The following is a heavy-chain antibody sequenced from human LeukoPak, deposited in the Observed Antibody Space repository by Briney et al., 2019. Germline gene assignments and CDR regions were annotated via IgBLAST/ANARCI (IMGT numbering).Heavy chain of an antibody. D-gene: IGHD4-17*01. Sequence: SDTLSLNCTVSGYSISSGYFWGWIRQPPGKGLEWIGTISHGGSIYYNPSLKSRVTISVDTSKNQFSLNLSSVTAADTAVFYCARATVTTEGDYFDYWGQGTLVTVSS. CDR2: ISHGGSI. CDR3: ARATVTTEGDYFDY. V-gene: IGHV4-38-2*02. J-gene: IGHJ4*02. CDR1: GYSISSGYF.